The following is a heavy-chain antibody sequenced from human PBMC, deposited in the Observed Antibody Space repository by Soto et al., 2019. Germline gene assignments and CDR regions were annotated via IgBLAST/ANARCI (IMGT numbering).Heavy chain of an antibody. Sequence: ASVKVSCKASGYTFTSYYMHWVRQAPGQGLEWMGIINPSDGSTNYAQKFQGRVTITRDTSASTAYMELSSLRSEDTAVYYCARGSSSNTYYYYGMDVWGQGTTVTVSS. CDR1: GYTFTSYY. D-gene: IGHD6-6*01. CDR2: INPSDGST. J-gene: IGHJ6*02. V-gene: IGHV1-46*01. CDR3: ARGSSSNTYYYYGMDV.